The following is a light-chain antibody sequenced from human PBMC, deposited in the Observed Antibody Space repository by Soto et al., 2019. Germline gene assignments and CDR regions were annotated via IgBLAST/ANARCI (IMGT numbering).Light chain of an antibody. CDR3: QQYGSSPRIT. CDR2: GAS. V-gene: IGKV3-20*01. J-gene: IGKJ5*01. CDR1: QSVTSSY. Sequence: EIVLTQSPGTLSLSPGDRATLSCRASQSVTSSYLAWYQQKPGQAPRLLIYGASSRATGIPDRFSGSGSGTDFTLTSSRLEPEDFAVYYCQQYGSSPRITFGQGTRLEIK.